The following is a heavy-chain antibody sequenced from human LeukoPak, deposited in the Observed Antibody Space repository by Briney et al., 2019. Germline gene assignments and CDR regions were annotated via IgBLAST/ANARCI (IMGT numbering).Heavy chain of an antibody. V-gene: IGHV4-31*03. J-gene: IGHJ4*02. CDR1: GGSISSGGYN. D-gene: IGHD2-15*01. CDR2: ICYSGST. Sequence: SETLSLTCTVSGGSISSGGYNWGWIRQHPGQGLEWIVYICYSGSTYYNPSIRSRVTISVYTSKNQFSLKLSSVTAAATAFYYCACVHVFCRGGNSTWTGFDYWGQGTLVTVSS. CDR3: ACVHVFCRGGNSTWTGFDY.